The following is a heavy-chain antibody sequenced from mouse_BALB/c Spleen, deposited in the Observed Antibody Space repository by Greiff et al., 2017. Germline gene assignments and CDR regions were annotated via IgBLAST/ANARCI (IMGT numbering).Heavy chain of an antibody. Sequence: VQLKQSGPGLVKPSQSLSLTCTVTGYSITSDYAWNWIRQFPGNKLEWMGYISYSGSTSYNPSLKSRISITRDTSKNQFFLQLNSVTTEDTATYYCARNHYYGSSFFDYWGQGTTLTVSS. D-gene: IGHD1-1*01. CDR1: GYSITSDYA. CDR3: ARNHYYGSSFFDY. V-gene: IGHV3-2*02. CDR2: ISYSGST. J-gene: IGHJ2*01.